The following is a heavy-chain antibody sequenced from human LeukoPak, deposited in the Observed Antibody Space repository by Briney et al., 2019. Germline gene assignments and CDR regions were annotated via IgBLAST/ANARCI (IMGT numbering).Heavy chain of an antibody. V-gene: IGHV3-74*01. D-gene: IGHD1-26*01. CDR1: GFTFSSYW. CDR2: IASDGST. J-gene: IGHJ4*02. CDR3: IGSGGWPGY. Sequence: GGSLRLSCAASGFTFSSYWMHWVRQAPGKGLVWVSRIASDGSTVYADSVKGRFTISRDNAKDTVYLQMNSLRVKDTAVYYCIGSGGWPGYWGQGTLVTVSS.